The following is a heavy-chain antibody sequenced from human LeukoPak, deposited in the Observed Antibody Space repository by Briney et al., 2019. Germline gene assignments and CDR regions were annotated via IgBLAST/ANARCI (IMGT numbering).Heavy chain of an antibody. Sequence: SETLSLTCTGSGGSISSYYWSWIRKPPGKGLEWIGYIYYSGSTNYNPSLKSRVTISVDTSKNQFSLKLSSVTAADTAVYYCARVSYDSSGYYYVHAFDIWGQGTMVTVSS. CDR2: IYYSGST. D-gene: IGHD3-22*01. CDR3: ARVSYDSSGYYYVHAFDI. V-gene: IGHV4-59*01. CDR1: GGSISSYY. J-gene: IGHJ3*02.